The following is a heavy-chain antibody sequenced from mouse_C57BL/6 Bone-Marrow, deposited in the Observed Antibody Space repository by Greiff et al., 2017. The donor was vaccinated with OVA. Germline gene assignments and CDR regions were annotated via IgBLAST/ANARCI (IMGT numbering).Heavy chain of an antibody. V-gene: IGHV1-81*01. CDR2: IYPRSGNT. D-gene: IGHD2-2*01. Sequence: VQVVESGAELARPGASVKLSCKASGYTFTSYGISWVKQRTGQGLEWIGEIYPRSGNTYYNEKFKGKATLTADKSSSTAYMELRSLTSEDSAVYFCARLDGYDGGTWFAYWGQGTLVTVSA. CDR1: GYTFTSYG. CDR3: ARLDGYDGGTWFAY. J-gene: IGHJ3*01.